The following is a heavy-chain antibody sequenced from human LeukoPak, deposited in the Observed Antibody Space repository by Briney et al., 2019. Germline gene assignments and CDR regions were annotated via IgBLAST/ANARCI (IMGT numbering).Heavy chain of an antibody. CDR3: AKDLTGRGYSYSY. D-gene: IGHD5-18*01. V-gene: IGHV3-66*01. CDR1: GFTVSSNY. CDR2: IYSGGST. J-gene: IGHJ4*02. Sequence: GGSLRLSCAASGFTVSSNYMSWVRQAPGKGLEWVSVIYSGGSTYYADSVKGRFTISRDNSKNTLYLQMNSLRAEDTAVYYCAKDLTGRGYSYSYWGQGTLVTVSS.